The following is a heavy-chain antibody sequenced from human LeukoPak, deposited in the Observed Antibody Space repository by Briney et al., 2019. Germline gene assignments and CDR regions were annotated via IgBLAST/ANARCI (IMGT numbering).Heavy chain of an antibody. V-gene: IGHV1-3*01. CDR3: ARGGVLQKYNWFDP. CDR1: GYTFTSYA. Sequence: ASVKVSCKASGYTFTSYAMHWVRQAPGQRLEWMGWINAGNGNTKYSQKFQGRVTITRDTSASTAYMELSSLRSEDTAVYYCARGGVLQKYNWFDPWGQGTLVTVSS. J-gene: IGHJ5*02. CDR2: INAGNGNT. D-gene: IGHD3-10*01.